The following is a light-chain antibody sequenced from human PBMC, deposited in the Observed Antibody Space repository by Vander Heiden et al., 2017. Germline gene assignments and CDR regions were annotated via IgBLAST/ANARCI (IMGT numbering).Light chain of an antibody. CDR2: GNS. CDR3: QSYDSSLSGSV. J-gene: IGLJ2*01. CDR1: SSNIGAGYD. V-gene: IGLV1-40*01. Sequence: QSVLTQPHSVSGAPGQRVATSCTGSSSNIGAGYDVHWYQQLPGTAPKLLIYGNSNRPSGVPDRFSGSKSGTSASLAITGLQAEDEADYYCQSYDSSLSGSVFGGGTKLTVL.